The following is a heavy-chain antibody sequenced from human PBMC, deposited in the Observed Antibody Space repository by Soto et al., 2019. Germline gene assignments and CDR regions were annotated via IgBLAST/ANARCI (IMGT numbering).Heavy chain of an antibody. V-gene: IGHV1-46*01. Sequence: ASVKVSCKASGYTFISYYLHWMRQAPGQGLEWMGLINPSGGITRYAQKFQGRVTVTSDTSTSTVYMELSSLTSEDTAVYYCARGFGYSWFDPWGQGSLVTVYS. CDR1: GYTFISYY. CDR3: ARGFGYSWFDP. CDR2: INPSGGIT. J-gene: IGHJ5*02. D-gene: IGHD1-26*01.